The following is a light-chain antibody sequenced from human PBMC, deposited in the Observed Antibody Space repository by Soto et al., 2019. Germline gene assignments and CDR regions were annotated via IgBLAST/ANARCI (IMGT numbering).Light chain of an antibody. CDR2: AAS. V-gene: IGKV1-39*01. CDR3: RQSYSTPWT. CDR1: QSISNY. J-gene: IGKJ1*01. Sequence: DIQMTQSPSSLSASVGDRVTITCRASQSISNYLNWYQQKPGKAPKLLIYAASSLQSGVPSRFSGSGSGTDFTLTISSLQPEEFATYSCRQSYSTPWTFGHGTKVEFK.